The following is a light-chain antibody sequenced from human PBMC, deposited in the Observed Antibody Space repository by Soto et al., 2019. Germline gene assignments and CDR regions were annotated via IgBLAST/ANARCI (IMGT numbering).Light chain of an antibody. CDR3: QHYFSYPYA. V-gene: IGKV1-5*03. CDR1: QSVLTW. CDR2: KAS. J-gene: IGKJ2*01. Sequence: DIQVTQSPATLSASVGDTVSITCRASQSVLTWLAWYRQKPGKAPNLLIYKASRLRDGVPSRFSGSGSGTDFTLTITSLQPDDFASYFCQHYFSYPYAFGQGTKLEI.